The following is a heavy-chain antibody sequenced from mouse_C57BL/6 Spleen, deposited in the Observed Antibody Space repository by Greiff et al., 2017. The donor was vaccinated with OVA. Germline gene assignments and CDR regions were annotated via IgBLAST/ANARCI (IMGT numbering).Heavy chain of an antibody. V-gene: IGHV1-50*01. Sequence: VQLKQPGAELVKPGASVKLSCKASGYTFTSYWMQWVKQRPGQGLEWIGEIDPSDSYTNYNQKFKGKATLTVDTSSSTAYMQLSSLTSEDSAVYYCARYITTVVADYWGQGTTLTVSS. D-gene: IGHD1-1*01. CDR2: IDPSDSYT. CDR1: GYTFTSYW. J-gene: IGHJ2*01. CDR3: ARYITTVVADY.